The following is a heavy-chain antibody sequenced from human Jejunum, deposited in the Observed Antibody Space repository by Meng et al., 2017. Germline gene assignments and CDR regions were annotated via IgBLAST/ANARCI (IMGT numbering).Heavy chain of an antibody. V-gene: IGHV4-4*02. CDR2: IYHSGRS. J-gene: IGHJ4*02. D-gene: IGHD3-16*01. CDR1: GDSISSTSW. Sequence: HVALQEAGPGRVKPSGTLSLTCEVSGDSISSTSWWDWLRQPPGKGLEWIGEIYHSGRSNYIPSLKSRVSISLDESKNQFSLTLNSATAADTAVYYCARGVGDIRFGFDYWGQGILVTVSS. CDR3: ARGVGDIRFGFDY.